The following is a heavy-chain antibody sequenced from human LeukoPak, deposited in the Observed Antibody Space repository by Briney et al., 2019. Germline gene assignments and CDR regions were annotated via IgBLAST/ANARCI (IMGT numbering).Heavy chain of an antibody. CDR1: GVSISRFY. J-gene: IGHJ5*02. V-gene: IGHV4-4*07. D-gene: IGHD6-19*01. Sequence: SETLSLTCTTSGVSISRFYWSWIRQPAGKGLEWIGRIYTSGSTNYNPSLKSRVTISVDTSKNQFSLKLSSVTAADTAVYYCARGDYSSGPGGWFDPWGQGTLVTVSS. CDR3: ARGDYSSGPGGWFDP. CDR2: IYTSGST.